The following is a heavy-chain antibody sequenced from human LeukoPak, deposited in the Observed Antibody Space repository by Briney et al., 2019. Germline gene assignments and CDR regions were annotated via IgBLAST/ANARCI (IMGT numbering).Heavy chain of an antibody. J-gene: IGHJ3*02. CDR3: ARGGDGYEIPPDAFDI. CDR1: GDSIGGYY. Sequence: SETLSLTCTVSGDSIGGYYWSWIRQPAGKGREGIGSIYTSGSTNYNPSLKSRVTMSVDSSKTQYSLKLSSVTAATTAVYYCARGGDGYEIPPDAFDIWGQGTMVTVSS. D-gene: IGHD5-24*01. CDR2: IYTSGST. V-gene: IGHV4-4*07.